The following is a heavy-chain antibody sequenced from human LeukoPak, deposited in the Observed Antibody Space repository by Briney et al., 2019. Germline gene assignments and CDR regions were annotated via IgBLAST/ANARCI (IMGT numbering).Heavy chain of an antibody. CDR2: IDSDGSST. D-gene: IGHD3-10*01. CDR3: VGSYGSVLYYYGMDV. Sequence: GGSLRLSCAASGFTFSSYWMHWVRQAPGKGLVWVSRIDSDGSSTSYADSVKGRFTISRDNAKNTLYLQMNSLRAEDTAVYYCVGSYGSVLYYYGMDVWGQGTTVTVSS. V-gene: IGHV3-74*01. CDR1: GFTFSSYW. J-gene: IGHJ6*02.